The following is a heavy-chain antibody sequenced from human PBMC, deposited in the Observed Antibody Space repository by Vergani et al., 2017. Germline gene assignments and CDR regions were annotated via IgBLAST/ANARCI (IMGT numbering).Heavy chain of an antibody. CDR3: AISNLWFAEGLDY. J-gene: IGHJ4*02. CDR1: GYFISSAYY. D-gene: IGHD3-10*01. Sequence: QVQLQESGPGLVKPSETLSLTCTVSGYFISSAYYWGWIRQPPGKGLEWIGNIYRSGSSYFGPSFKSRVTISVATSNNKFSLNLRSVTAADTAYYYCAISNLWFAEGLDYWGPGILVTVSS. V-gene: IGHV4-38-2*02. CDR2: IYRSGSS.